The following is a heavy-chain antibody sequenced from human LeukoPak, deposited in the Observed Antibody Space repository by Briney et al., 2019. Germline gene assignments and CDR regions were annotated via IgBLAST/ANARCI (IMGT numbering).Heavy chain of an antibody. J-gene: IGHJ4*02. V-gene: IGHV4-59*08. Sequence: SETLSLTCTVAGGSISTYYWSWIRQPPGKGLEWIAYIDYSGSTNYNPSLKSRVSISIDTSKNQFSLKLSSVTAADTAVYYCERLNGGNWGQGTLVTVSS. CDR2: IDYSGST. D-gene: IGHD3-16*01. CDR1: GGSISTYY. CDR3: ERLNGGN.